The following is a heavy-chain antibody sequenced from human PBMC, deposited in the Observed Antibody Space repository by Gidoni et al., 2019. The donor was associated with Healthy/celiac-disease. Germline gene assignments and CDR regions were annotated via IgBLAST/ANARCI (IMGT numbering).Heavy chain of an antibody. J-gene: IGHJ3*02. CDR2: ISGSGGST. CDR3: AKEGRSGAAAGDDAFDI. Sequence: EVQLLESGGGLVQPGGSLRLSCAASGFTFSSYAMSWVRQAPGKGLEWVSAISGSGGSTYYADSVKGRFTISRDNSKNTLYLQMNSLRAEDTAVYYCAKEGRSGAAAGDDAFDIWGQGTMVTVSS. D-gene: IGHD6-13*01. V-gene: IGHV3-23*01. CDR1: GFTFSSYA.